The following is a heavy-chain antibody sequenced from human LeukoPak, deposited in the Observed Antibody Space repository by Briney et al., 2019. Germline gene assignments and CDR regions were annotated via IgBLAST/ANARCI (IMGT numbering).Heavy chain of an antibody. Sequence: SETLSLTCAVYGGSFSGYYWSWIRQPPGKGLEWIGEINHSGSTNYNPSLKGRVTISVDTSKNQFSLKLSSVTAADTAVYYCARGYGSGSYLRYWGQGTLVTVSS. CDR2: INHSGST. D-gene: IGHD3-10*01. J-gene: IGHJ4*02. V-gene: IGHV4-34*01. CDR1: GGSFSGYY. CDR3: ARGYGSGSYLRY.